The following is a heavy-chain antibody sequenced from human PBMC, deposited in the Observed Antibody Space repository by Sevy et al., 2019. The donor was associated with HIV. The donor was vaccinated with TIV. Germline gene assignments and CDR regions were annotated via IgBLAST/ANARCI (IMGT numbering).Heavy chain of an antibody. CDR2: ISYDGSNK. V-gene: IGHV3-30-3*01. CDR1: GFTFSSYA. Sequence: GGSLSLSCAASGFTFSSYAMHWVRQAPGKGLEWVVVISYDGSNKYYADSVKGRFTISRDNSKNTLYLQMNSLRAEDTAVYYCASTLGYCSGGSCYSSGWAFDIWGQGTMVTVSS. CDR3: ASTLGYCSGGSCYSSGWAFDI. J-gene: IGHJ3*02. D-gene: IGHD2-15*01.